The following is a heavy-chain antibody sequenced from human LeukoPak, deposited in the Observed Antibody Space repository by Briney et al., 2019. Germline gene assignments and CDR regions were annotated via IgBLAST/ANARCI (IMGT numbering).Heavy chain of an antibody. CDR3: ARGRRVVVHGWFDP. V-gene: IGHV1-69*13. CDR1: GGTFSSYA. CDR2: IIPIFGRA. Sequence: SVKVSCKASGGTFSSYAISWVRQAPGQGLEWMGGIIPIFGRANYAQKFQGRVAITADESTSTAYMELSSLRSEDAAVYYCARGRRVVVHGWFDPWGQGTLVTVSS. J-gene: IGHJ5*02. D-gene: IGHD3-22*01.